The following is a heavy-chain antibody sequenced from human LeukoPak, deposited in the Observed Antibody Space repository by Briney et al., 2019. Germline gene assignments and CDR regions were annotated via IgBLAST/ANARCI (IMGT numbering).Heavy chain of an antibody. V-gene: IGHV3-66*04. CDR3: ARLTNRAIDY. Sequence: PGGSLRLSCAASGFTVRSKYMGWVRQAPGKGLEWVSLIYSGGSTYYADSVKGRFTISRDNSKNTLYLQMNSLRAEDTAVYYCARLTNRAIDYWGQGTLVTVSS. J-gene: IGHJ4*02. CDR2: IYSGGST. CDR1: GFTVRSKY. D-gene: IGHD7-27*01.